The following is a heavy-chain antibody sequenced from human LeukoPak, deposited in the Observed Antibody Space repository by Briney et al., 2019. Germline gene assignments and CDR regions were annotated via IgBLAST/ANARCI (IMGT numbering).Heavy chain of an antibody. CDR2: ISYDGSNK. D-gene: IGHD3-3*01. V-gene: IGHV3-30-3*01. J-gene: IGHJ4*02. CDR3: ARDFNDFWSGFGPIDY. CDR1: GFTFSSYA. Sequence: GGSLRLSCAASGFTFSSYAMQRVRRAPGQGLGWVAGISYDGSNKYYADSVKGRFTISRDNSKNTLYLQMNSLRAEDTAVYYCARDFNDFWSGFGPIDYWGQGTLVTVSS.